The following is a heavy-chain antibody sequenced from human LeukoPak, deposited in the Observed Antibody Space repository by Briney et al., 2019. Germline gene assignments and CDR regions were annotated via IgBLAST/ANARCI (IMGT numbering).Heavy chain of an antibody. Sequence: SETLSLTCTVSGDSINSNPYSWAWIRQPPGKGLEWIGSIYYSGRSYYKVSLKSRVIISLDTPNNQFSLKVSSVTATDTAVYYCATIAAAANDAFDIWGLGTMVTVSS. CDR1: GDSINSNPYS. V-gene: IGHV4-39*07. J-gene: IGHJ3*02. CDR2: IYYSGRS. D-gene: IGHD6-13*01. CDR3: ATIAAAANDAFDI.